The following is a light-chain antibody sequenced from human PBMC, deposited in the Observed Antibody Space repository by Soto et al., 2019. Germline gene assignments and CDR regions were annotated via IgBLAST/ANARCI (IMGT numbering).Light chain of an antibody. CDR3: LQHNTDPLS. Sequence: DIQMTQSPSAMSASVGDRVTITCRASQAISHYLAWFHQRPGKVPKRLIYGASTLQSGVPSRFSGCGSGTEFTLTISSLQPEDFGTYYCLQHNTDPLSFGGGNKVE. V-gene: IGKV1-17*03. J-gene: IGKJ4*01. CDR1: QAISHY. CDR2: GAS.